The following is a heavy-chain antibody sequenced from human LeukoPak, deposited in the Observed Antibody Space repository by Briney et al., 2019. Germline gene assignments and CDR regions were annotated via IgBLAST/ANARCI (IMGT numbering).Heavy chain of an antibody. V-gene: IGHV3-74*01. J-gene: IGHJ4*02. CDR1: GFTISSYT. CDR3: VRDGSSWDYYFDY. CDR2: INSDGSST. Sequence: GGSLRLSCAASGFTISSYTMNWVRQAPGKGLVWVSRINSDGSSTSYADSVKGRFTISRDNAKNTLYLQMNSLRAEDTAVYYCVRDGSSWDYYFDYWGQGTLVTVSS. D-gene: IGHD6-13*01.